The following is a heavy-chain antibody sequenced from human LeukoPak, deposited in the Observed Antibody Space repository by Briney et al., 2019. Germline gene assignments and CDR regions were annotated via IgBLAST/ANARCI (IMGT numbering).Heavy chain of an antibody. J-gene: IGHJ4*02. V-gene: IGHV3-7*01. CDR1: GFTFSSYW. CDR2: IKQDGSEK. D-gene: IGHD3-3*01. CDR3: ARDDASWSGYYNPAYYFDY. Sequence: PGGSLRLSCAASGFTFSSYWMSWVRQAPGKGLEWVANIKQDGSEKYYVDSVRGRFTISRDNAKNSLYLQMNSLRAEDTAVYYCARDDASWSGYYNPAYYFDYWGQGTLVTVSS.